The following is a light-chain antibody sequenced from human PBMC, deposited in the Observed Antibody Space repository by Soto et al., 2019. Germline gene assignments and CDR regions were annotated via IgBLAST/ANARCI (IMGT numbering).Light chain of an antibody. J-gene: IGLJ2*01. Sequence: QSVLTQPPSVSGAPGQRVTISCTGSSFNIGAGYDVHWYQQLPGTAPKLLIYNNINRPSGVPDRFSGSKSGTXASLAITGLQPEDEADYYCQSYDTMLSGPGVFGGGTKLTVL. CDR1: SFNIGAGYD. CDR2: NNI. V-gene: IGLV1-40*01. CDR3: QSYDTMLSGPGV.